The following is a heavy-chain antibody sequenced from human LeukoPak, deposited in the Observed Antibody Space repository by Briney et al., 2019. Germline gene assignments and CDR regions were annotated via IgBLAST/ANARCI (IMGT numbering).Heavy chain of an antibody. Sequence: GGSLRLSCAASGFTFSSYAMSWVRQAPGKGLEWVSAISGSGGSTYYADSVKGRFTISRDNSKNTLYLQMNSLRAEDTAVYYCAKETQYYGFWSGYVYYFDYWGQGTLVTVSS. J-gene: IGHJ4*02. V-gene: IGHV3-23*01. CDR3: AKETQYYGFWSGYVYYFDY. CDR2: ISGSGGST. CDR1: GFTFSSYA. D-gene: IGHD3-3*01.